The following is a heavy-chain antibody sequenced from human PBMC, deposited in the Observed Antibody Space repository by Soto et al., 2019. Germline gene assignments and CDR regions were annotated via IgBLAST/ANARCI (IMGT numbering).Heavy chain of an antibody. V-gene: IGHV5-51*01. CDR2: IYPGDSDA. CDR1: GFSFTTNW. CDR3: ARQIPIGYNGSPTGPDY. J-gene: IGHJ4*02. Sequence: PGESLKISCKASGFSFTTNWIGWVRQMPGKGLEWMGIIYPGDSDARYSPSFQGQVTISADKSIRTAYLQWNSLKASDTAMYYCARQIPIGYNGSPTGPDYWGQGTLVTVSS. D-gene: IGHD1-26*01.